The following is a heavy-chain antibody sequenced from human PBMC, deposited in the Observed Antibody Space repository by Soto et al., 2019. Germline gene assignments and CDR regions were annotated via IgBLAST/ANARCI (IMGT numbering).Heavy chain of an antibody. CDR3: ARDMAATMIRAGDWYFDL. Sequence: ASVKVSCKASGYTFISYGISWVRQAPGQGLEWMGWISAYNGNTNCAQKLQGRVTMTTDTSTSTAYMELRSLRSDDTAVYYCARDMAATMIRAGDWYFDLWGRGTLVTVSS. V-gene: IGHV1-18*01. D-gene: IGHD5-12*01. CDR1: GYTFISYG. J-gene: IGHJ2*01. CDR2: ISAYNGNT.